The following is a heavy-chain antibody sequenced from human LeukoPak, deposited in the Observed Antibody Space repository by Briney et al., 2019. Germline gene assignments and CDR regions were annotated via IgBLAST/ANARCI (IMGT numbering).Heavy chain of an antibody. D-gene: IGHD3-3*01. J-gene: IGHJ5*02. Sequence: ASVKVSCKASGYTFTGYYMHWVRQAPGQGLEWMGWINPNSGGTNYGQKFQGRVTMTRDTSISTAYMELSRLRSDDTAVYYCASYTDYDFWSGSRAFDPWGQGTLVTVSS. CDR3: ASYTDYDFWSGSRAFDP. CDR1: GYTFTGYY. V-gene: IGHV1-2*02. CDR2: INPNSGGT.